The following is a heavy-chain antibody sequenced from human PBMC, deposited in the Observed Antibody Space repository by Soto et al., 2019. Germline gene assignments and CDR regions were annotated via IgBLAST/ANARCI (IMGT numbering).Heavy chain of an antibody. CDR1: GFTFSSYS. V-gene: IGHV3-21*01. J-gene: IGHJ6*02. CDR2: ISSSSSYI. Sequence: EVQLVESGGGLVKPGGSLRLSCAASGFTFSSYSMNWVRQAPGKGLEWVSSISSSSSYIYYADSVKGRFTISRDNAKNSLYLQMNSLRAEDTAVYCCARDQKIPAAAGVYYYYGMDVWGQGTTVTVSS. CDR3: ARDQKIPAAAGVYYYYGMDV. D-gene: IGHD6-13*01.